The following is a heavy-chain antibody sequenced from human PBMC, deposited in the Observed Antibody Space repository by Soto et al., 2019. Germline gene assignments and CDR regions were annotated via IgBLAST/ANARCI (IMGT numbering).Heavy chain of an antibody. CDR3: AKDATRSDGWYYFDY. J-gene: IGHJ4*02. Sequence: GWYLRLSCAASGFTFSYYAMGWVRQAPGEGLQWVSVISDRGDTTFYTDSVKGRFTISRDNSKNTLYLQMSSLRAEDTAIYYCAKDATRSDGWYYFDYWGQGTLGTSPQ. CDR2: ISDRGDTT. V-gene: IGHV3-23*01. D-gene: IGHD6-19*01. CDR1: GFTFSYYA.